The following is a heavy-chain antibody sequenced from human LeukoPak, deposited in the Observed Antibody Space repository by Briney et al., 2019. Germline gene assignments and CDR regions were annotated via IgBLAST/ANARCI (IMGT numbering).Heavy chain of an antibody. V-gene: IGHV1-2*02. CDR1: GYTFTGYY. J-gene: IGHJ4*02. Sequence: ASVKVSCKASGYTFTGYYMHWVRQAPGQGLEWMGWINPNSGGTNYAQKFQGRVTMTRDTSIRTVYMELNRLRSDDTAVYYCARGGGSSGYPDYWGQGTLVTVSS. CDR2: INPNSGGT. D-gene: IGHD6-19*01. CDR3: ARGGGSSGYPDY.